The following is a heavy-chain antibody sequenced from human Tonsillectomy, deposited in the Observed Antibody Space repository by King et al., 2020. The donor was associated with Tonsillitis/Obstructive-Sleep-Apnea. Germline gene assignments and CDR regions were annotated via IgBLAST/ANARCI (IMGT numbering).Heavy chain of an antibody. Sequence: VQLVESGGGLVQPGGSLRLSCAASGFTFSKYAMSWVRQAPGKGLEWISGISASGGTTYYADSVKGRFTISRDNPKNTLYLQMNSLRAEDTAAYYCANEVGGSGYSYGPPDYWGQGTLVTVSS. CDR3: ANEVGGSGYSYGPPDY. D-gene: IGHD5-18*01. CDR1: GFTFSKYA. V-gene: IGHV3-23*04. J-gene: IGHJ4*02. CDR2: ISASGGTT.